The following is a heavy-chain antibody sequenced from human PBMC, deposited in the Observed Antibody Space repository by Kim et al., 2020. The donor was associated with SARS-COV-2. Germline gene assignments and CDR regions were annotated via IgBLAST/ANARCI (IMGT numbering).Heavy chain of an antibody. CDR2: VYYIGGT. V-gene: IGHV4-59*01. Sequence: SETLSLTCTVSGGSIRSYYWSWIRQPPGKGLEWIGCVYYIGGTTYNPSLKSRVTISLDTSKNDFSLKLSSVTAADTAVYYCARRGGDYYDSSGNFPFGPWGQGTLVTVSS. J-gene: IGHJ5*02. CDR1: GGSIRSYY. CDR3: ARRGGDYYDSSGNFPFGP. D-gene: IGHD3-22*01.